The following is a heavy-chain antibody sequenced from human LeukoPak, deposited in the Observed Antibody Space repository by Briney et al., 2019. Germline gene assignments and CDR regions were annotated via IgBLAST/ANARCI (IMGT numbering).Heavy chain of an antibody. CDR2: INQDGSEK. J-gene: IGHJ4*02. CDR3: AISSPVATVGY. V-gene: IGHV3-7*01. CDR1: GFTFSSYW. Sequence: GGSLRLSCAASGFTFSSYWISWVRQAPGKGLEWVANINQDGSEKYYVDSVRGRFTISRDNAKNSLYLQMNSLRAEDTAVYYCAISSPVATVGYWGQGTLVTVSS. D-gene: IGHD4-23*01.